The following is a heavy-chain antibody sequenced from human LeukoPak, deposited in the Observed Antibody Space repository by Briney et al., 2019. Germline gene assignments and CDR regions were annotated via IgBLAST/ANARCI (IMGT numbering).Heavy chain of an antibody. J-gene: IGHJ4*02. CDR1: GDSVSSNSAA. Sequence: SQTLSLTCAISGDSVSSNSAAWNWIRQSPSRGLEWLGRTYYRSKWYNDYAVSVKSRLTINPDTSKNQFSLQLNSVTPEDTAVYYCARDRGHKGSSWYYFDYWGQGTLVTVSS. CDR2: TYYRSKWYN. CDR3: ARDRGHKGSSWYYFDY. V-gene: IGHV6-1*01. D-gene: IGHD6-13*01.